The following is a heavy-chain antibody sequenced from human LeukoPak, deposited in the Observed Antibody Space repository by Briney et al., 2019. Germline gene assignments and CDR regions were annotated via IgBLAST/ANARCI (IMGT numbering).Heavy chain of an antibody. V-gene: IGHV4-39*01. J-gene: IGHJ2*01. CDR2: IYYSGST. D-gene: IGHD2-15*01. CDR3: ASPTPSVGYFDL. CDR1: GGSISSSSYY. Sequence: PSETLSLTCTVSGGSISSSSYYWGWIRQPPGKGLEWIGSIYYSGSTYYNPSLKSRVTISVDTSKNQFSLKLSSVTAADTAVYYCASPTPSVGYFDLWGRGTLVTVSS.